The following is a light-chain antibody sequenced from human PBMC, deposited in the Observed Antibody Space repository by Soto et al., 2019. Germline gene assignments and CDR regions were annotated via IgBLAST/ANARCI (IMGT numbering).Light chain of an antibody. V-gene: IGLV2-14*01. CDR3: NSYASGNARV. CDR2: EVS. CDR1: SSDIGDYDY. J-gene: IGLJ1*01. Sequence: QSALTQPASVSGSPGQSITISCTGTSSDIGDYDYVSWYQQHPGKAPKLLISEVSNRPSGVSNRFSGSKSGNTAFLTISGLQAEDEADYYCNSYASGNARVFGTGTKLTVL.